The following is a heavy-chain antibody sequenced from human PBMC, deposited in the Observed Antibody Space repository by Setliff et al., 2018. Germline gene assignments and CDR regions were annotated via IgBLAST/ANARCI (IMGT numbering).Heavy chain of an antibody. J-gene: IGHJ6*02. CDR1: GYTFTNYG. CDR3: AKTYSGYDKYYGMDV. D-gene: IGHD5-12*01. V-gene: IGHV1-69*10. CDR2: IIPILGIA. Sequence: SVKVSCKASGYTFTNYGVTWVRQAPGQGLEWMGGIIPILGIANYAQKFQGRVTITADKSTSTAYMELSSLRSEDTAVYYCAKTYSGYDKYYGMDVWGQGTTVTVSS.